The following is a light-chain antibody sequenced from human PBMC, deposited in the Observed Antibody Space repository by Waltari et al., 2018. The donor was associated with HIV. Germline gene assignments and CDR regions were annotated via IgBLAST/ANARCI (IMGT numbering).Light chain of an antibody. J-gene: IGLJ2*01. V-gene: IGLV2-23*01. CDR2: EGI. CDR3: CSYAGSRGLV. CDR1: SSDVGSYNL. Sequence: QSALTQPASVSGSPGQSITISCTGTSSDVGSYNLVSWYQQHPGKAPKLMIYEGIKRPSGCSNRFSGFKSGNTASLTIAGLQAEDEADYYCCSYAGSRGLVFGGGTKLTVL.